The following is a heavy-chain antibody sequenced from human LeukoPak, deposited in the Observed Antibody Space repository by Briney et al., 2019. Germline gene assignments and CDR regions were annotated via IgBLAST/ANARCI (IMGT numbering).Heavy chain of an antibody. V-gene: IGHV3-7*01. CDR3: ATDLASYYGSGSSDY. Sequence: GGSLRLSCAASGFTFSSYWMNWVRQAPGKGLEWVANIKQDGSEKYYVDSVKGRFTISRDNAKNSLYLQMNSLRAEGTAVYYCATDLASYYGSGSSDYWGQGTLVTVSS. D-gene: IGHD3-10*01. CDR2: IKQDGSEK. CDR1: GFTFSSYW. J-gene: IGHJ4*02.